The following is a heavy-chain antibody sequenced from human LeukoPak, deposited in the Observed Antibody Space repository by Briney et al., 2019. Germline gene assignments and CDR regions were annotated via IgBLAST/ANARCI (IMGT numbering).Heavy chain of an antibody. J-gene: IGHJ6*03. D-gene: IGHD2-15*01. Sequence: PSETLSLTCAVSGYSISSGYYWGWIRQPPGKGLEWIGSIYHSGSTYYNPSLKSRVTISVDTSKNQFSLKLSSVTAADTAVYYCARDSGTGRYCSDGSCYVHRYMDVRGKGTTVTVSS. CDR1: GYSISSGYY. CDR2: IYHSGST. CDR3: ARDSGTGRYCSDGSCYVHRYMDV. V-gene: IGHV4-38-2*02.